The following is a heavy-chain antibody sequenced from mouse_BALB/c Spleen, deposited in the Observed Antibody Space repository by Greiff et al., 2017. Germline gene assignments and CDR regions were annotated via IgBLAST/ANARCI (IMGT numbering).Heavy chain of an antibody. Sequence: EVQLQESGTVLARPGASVKMSWKASGYTFTSYWMHWVKQRPGQGLEWIGAIYPGNSDTSYNQKFKGKAKLTAVTSTSTAYMELSSLTNEDSAVYYCTEGDGYAWFAYWGQGTLVTVSA. V-gene: IGHV1-5*01. CDR3: TEGDGYAWFAY. CDR2: IYPGNSDT. J-gene: IGHJ3*01. D-gene: IGHD2-2*01. CDR1: GYTFTSYW.